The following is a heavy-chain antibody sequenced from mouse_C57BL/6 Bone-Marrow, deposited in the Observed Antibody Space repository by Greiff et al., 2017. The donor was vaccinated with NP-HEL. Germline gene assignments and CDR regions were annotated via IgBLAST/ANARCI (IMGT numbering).Heavy chain of an antibody. V-gene: IGHV1-64*01. D-gene: IGHD6-1*01. Sequence: QVQLQQPGAELVKPGASVKLSCKASGYTFTSYWMHWVKQRPGQGLEWIGMIHPNSGSTNYNEKLKSKATLTVDKSSSTAYMQLSSLTSEDSAVYYCARDTAYYFDYWGQGTTLTVSS. CDR2: IHPNSGST. J-gene: IGHJ2*01. CDR1: GYTFTSYW. CDR3: ARDTAYYFDY.